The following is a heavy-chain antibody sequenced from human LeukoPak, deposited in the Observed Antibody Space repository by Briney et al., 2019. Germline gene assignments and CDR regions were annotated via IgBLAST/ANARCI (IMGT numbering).Heavy chain of an antibody. J-gene: IGHJ6*04. CDR1: GFTFSSNW. CDR3: AREHVLLWFGELTRSGMYV. Sequence: GGSLRLSCAASGFTFSSNWMSWVRHAPGKGLEWGAKIMQVGSEKYYVDSVKGRFTISRDNAKNSLYLQLNSLRAEDTAVYYCAREHVLLWFGELTRSGMYVWGKGTTVTVSS. D-gene: IGHD3-10*01. CDR2: IMQVGSEK. V-gene: IGHV3-7*03.